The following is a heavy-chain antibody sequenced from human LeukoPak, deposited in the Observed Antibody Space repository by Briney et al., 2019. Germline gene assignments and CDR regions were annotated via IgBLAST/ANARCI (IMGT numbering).Heavy chain of an antibody. V-gene: IGHV3-21*01. CDR1: GFTFNNYS. CDR3: AREDRYCSSTSCSGNAFDI. J-gene: IGHJ3*02. D-gene: IGHD2-2*01. CDR2: ISSSSIYI. Sequence: GGSLRLSCAASGFTFNNYSMNWVRQAPGKGLEWVSSISSSSIYIYYADSLKGRFTISRDNAKNSLYLQMNSLRAEDTAEYYCAREDRYCSSTSCSGNAFDIWGQGTMVTVSS.